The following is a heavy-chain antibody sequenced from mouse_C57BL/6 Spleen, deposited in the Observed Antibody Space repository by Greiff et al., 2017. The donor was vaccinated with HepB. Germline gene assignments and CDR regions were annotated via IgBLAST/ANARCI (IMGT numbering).Heavy chain of an antibody. Sequence: QVQLKQPGAELVKPGASVKLSCKASGYTFTSYWMHWVKPRPGRGLEWIGRIDPNSGGTKYNEKFKSKATLTVDKPSSTAYMQLSSLTSEDSAVYYCAAYYYGSSTYYAMDYWGQGTSVTVSS. V-gene: IGHV1-72*01. D-gene: IGHD1-1*01. J-gene: IGHJ4*01. CDR3: AAYYYGSSTYYAMDY. CDR1: GYTFTSYW. CDR2: IDPNSGGT.